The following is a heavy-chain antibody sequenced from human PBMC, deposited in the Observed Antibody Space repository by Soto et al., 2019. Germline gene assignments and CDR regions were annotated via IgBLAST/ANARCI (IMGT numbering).Heavy chain of an antibody. CDR1: GFTFSSYG. D-gene: IGHD6-19*01. J-gene: IGHJ6*02. CDR3: AKDLAVAGPTYYYYGMDV. CDR2: ISYDGSNK. V-gene: IGHV3-30*18. Sequence: GSLRLSCAASGFTFSSYGMHWVRQAPGKGLEWVAVISYDGSNKYYADSVKGRFTISRDNSKNTLYLQMNSLRAEDTAVYYCAKDLAVAGPTYYYYGMDVWGQGTTVTVSS.